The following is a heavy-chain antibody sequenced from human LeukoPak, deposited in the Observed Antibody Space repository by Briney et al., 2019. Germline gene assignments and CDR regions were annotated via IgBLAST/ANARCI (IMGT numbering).Heavy chain of an antibody. CDR1: GFTFSSYW. V-gene: IGHV3-7*01. CDR3: ARDLLYNSWRGYYTAAMDV. D-gene: IGHD3-3*01. Sequence: GGSLRLSCAASGFTFSSYWMSWVRQAPGKGLEWVANIKQDGSEKYYVDSVKGRFTISRDNAKNSLYLQMNSLRAEDTAVYYCARDLLYNSWRGYYTAAMDVWGKGTTVTVSS. J-gene: IGHJ6*04. CDR2: IKQDGSEK.